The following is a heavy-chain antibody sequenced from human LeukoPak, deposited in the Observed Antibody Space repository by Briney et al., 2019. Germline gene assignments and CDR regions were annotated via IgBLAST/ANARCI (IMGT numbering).Heavy chain of an antibody. J-gene: IGHJ4*02. D-gene: IGHD6-13*01. CDR3: ARGDSSSWYYFDY. Sequence: PRGSLRLSCAASGFTVSNNYMSWVRQAPGKGLEWVSVIYSGGKTYYSDSVKGRFTISRDTSKNTLFLQMNTLRAEDTAVYYCARGDSSSWYYFDYWGQGTLVTVSS. V-gene: IGHV3-53*01. CDR1: GFTVSNNY. CDR2: IYSGGKT.